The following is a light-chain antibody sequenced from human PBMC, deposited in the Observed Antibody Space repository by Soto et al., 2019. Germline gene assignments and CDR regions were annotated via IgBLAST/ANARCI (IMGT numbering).Light chain of an antibody. V-gene: IGKV3-20*01. CDR1: QSVSSNN. CDR2: AAS. CDR3: QQYGRSLFT. Sequence: EIVLTQSPGTLSLSPGERATLSCRASQSVSSNNLDWYQQRPGQAPRVVIYAASTRATGIPERFSGSGSGTDFTLTISRLEPEDFEVYYCQQYGRSLFTFCPGTKVDSK. J-gene: IGKJ3*01.